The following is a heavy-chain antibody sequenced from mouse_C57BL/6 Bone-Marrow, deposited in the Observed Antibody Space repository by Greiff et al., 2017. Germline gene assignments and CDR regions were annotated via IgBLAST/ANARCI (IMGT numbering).Heavy chain of an antibody. CDR2: IWRGGST. CDR3: AKKRAMDY. J-gene: IGHJ4*01. CDR1: GFSLTSYG. Sequence: VQRVESGPGLVQPSQSLSITCTVSGFSLTSYGVHWVRQSPGKGLEWLGVIWRGGSTDYNAAFMSRLSITKDNYKSQVFFKMNSRQTDDTAIYYCAKKRAMDYWGQGTSGTVTS. V-gene: IGHV2-5*01.